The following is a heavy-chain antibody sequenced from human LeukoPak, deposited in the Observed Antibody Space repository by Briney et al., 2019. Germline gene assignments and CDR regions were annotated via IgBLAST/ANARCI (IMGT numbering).Heavy chain of an antibody. D-gene: IGHD1-26*01. V-gene: IGHV3-23*01. CDR1: GFTFSSYW. CDR2: ISGSGGST. J-gene: IGHJ4*02. Sequence: GGSLRLSCAASGFTFSSYWMSWVRQAPGKGLEWVSAISGSGGSTYYADSVKGRFTISRDNSKNTLYLQMNSLRAEDTAVYYCAKVMLGAVRLHFDYWGQGTLVTVSS. CDR3: AKVMLGAVRLHFDY.